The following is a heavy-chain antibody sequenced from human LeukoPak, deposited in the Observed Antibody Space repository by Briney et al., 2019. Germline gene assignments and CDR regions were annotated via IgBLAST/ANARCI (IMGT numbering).Heavy chain of an antibody. CDR3: ARTTYYYYYMDV. V-gene: IGHV3-53*01. CDR1: GFTVSSNY. CDR2: IYSGGST. D-gene: IGHD1-26*01. J-gene: IGHJ6*03. Sequence: GGSLRLSCAASGFTVSSNYMSWVRQAPGKGLEWVSVIYSGGSTYYADSVKGRFTISRDNSKNTLYLQMNSLGAEDTAVYYRARTTYYYYYMDVWGKGTTVTISS.